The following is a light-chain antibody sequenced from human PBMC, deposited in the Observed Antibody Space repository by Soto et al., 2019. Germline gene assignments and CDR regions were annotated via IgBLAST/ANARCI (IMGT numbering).Light chain of an antibody. Sequence: EIVMTQSPATLSVSPGETAILSCWASQSVSSNLAWYQQKPGQAPRLLIYGASTRATDIPARFSGSGSGTEFTLTISSLQSEDFAVYYCQQYNNFWTFGQGTKVEIK. J-gene: IGKJ1*01. CDR3: QQYNNFWT. CDR1: QSVSSN. V-gene: IGKV3-15*01. CDR2: GAS.